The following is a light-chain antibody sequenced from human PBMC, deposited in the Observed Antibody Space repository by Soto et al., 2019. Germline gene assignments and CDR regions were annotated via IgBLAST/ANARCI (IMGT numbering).Light chain of an antibody. CDR1: SSDVGSYNR. J-gene: IGLJ1*01. CDR2: EVS. V-gene: IGLV2-18*02. CDR3: NSYTGSSTYV. Sequence: QSVRTQPPSVSGSPGQSVAISCTGTSSDVGSYNRVSWYQQPPGAAPKLMIYEVSNRPSGVPDRFSGSKSGNTASLTISGLQAEDEADYYCNSYTGSSTYVFGTGTKVTV.